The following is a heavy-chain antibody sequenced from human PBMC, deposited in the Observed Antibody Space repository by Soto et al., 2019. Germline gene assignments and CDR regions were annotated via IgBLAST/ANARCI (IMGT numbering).Heavy chain of an antibody. D-gene: IGHD3-16*01. CDR1: GFSLRDYY. J-gene: IGHJ4*02. V-gene: IGHV3-11*01. CDR3: TRDPRITDF. CDR2: INPGGDVI. Sequence: QVRLVESGGGLVKPEGSLTLSCAASGFSLRDYYMTWIRQAPGKGVELLSYINPGGDVIKYVDSVKGRFTISRDNAKNSLYLHMNNLRAEDTAVYYCTRDPRITDFWGQGTLVTVSS.